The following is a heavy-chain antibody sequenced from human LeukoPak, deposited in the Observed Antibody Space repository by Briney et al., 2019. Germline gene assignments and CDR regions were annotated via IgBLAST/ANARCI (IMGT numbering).Heavy chain of an antibody. J-gene: IGHJ5*02. CDR2: IIPILGIA. D-gene: IGHD6-19*01. V-gene: IGHV1-69*04. CDR1: GYTFTSYY. CDR3: ARVAVAGNWFDP. Sequence: GASVKVSCKASGYTFTSYYMHWVRQAPGQGLEWMGRIIPILGIANYAQKFQGRVTITADKSTSTAYMELSSLRSEDTAVYYCARVAVAGNWFDPWGQGTLVTVSS.